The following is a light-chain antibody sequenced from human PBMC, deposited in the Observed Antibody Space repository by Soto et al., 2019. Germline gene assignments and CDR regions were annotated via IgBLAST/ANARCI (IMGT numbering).Light chain of an antibody. CDR1: QSICRW. CDR3: QLYNSHWT. CDR2: DAS. J-gene: IGKJ1*01. Sequence: TPDPSTLIASLIHSVTISFRAIQSICRWLAWYQQRPGKAPNLLIYDASSLQSGVPSRFSGIGAGTVFTITISSLQPDDSATYDCQLYNSHWTFGQGTKVDI. V-gene: IGKV1-5*01.